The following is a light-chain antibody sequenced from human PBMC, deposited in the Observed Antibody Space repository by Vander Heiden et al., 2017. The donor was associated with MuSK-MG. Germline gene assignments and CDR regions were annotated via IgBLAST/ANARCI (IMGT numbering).Light chain of an antibody. CDR2: WAS. V-gene: IGKV4-1*01. CDR1: QSVLYSSNNKNY. Sequence: DIVMTQSPDSLAVSLGERATINCKSSQSVLYSSNNKNYLAWYQQKPGQPPKLLIYWASTRESGVPDRFSGSASATDFTLSISILHAEDVTVYYCQRYDTTPKTFGQGTKVEIK. CDR3: QRYDTTPKT. J-gene: IGKJ1*01.